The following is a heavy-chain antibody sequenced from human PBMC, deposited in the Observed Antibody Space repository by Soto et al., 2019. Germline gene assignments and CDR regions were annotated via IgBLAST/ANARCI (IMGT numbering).Heavy chain of an antibody. D-gene: IGHD3-22*01. J-gene: IGHJ6*02. CDR2: ISYDGSNK. V-gene: IGHV3-30-3*01. CDR1: GFTFSSYA. CDR3: ARALGSYYDSSGYYPYYYYGMDV. Sequence: GGSLRLSCAASGFTFSSYAMHWVRQAPGKGLEWVAVISYDGSNKYYADSVKGRFTISRDNSKNTLYLQMNSLRAEDTAVYYCARALGSYYDSSGYYPYYYYGMDVWGQGTTVTVSS.